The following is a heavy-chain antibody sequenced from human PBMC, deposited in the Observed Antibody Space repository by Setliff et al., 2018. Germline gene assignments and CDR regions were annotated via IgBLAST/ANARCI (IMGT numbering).Heavy chain of an antibody. CDR1: GDSMTGNH. CDR2: INHSGST. V-gene: IGHV4-34*01. J-gene: IGHJ5*02. Sequence: SETLSLTCTVSGDSMTGNHWSWIRQSPGKGLEWIGEINHSGSTNYNPSLKSRVTISVDTSENQFSLKLSSVTAADTAVYYCARGIGGYCSSMSCSNESWPWGQGTLVTVSS. D-gene: IGHD2-2*01. CDR3: ARGIGGYCSSMSCSNESWP.